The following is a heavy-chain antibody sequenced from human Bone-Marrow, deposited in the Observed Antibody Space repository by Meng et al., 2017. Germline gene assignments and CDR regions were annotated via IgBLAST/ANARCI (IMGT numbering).Heavy chain of an antibody. V-gene: IGHV1-69*06. J-gene: IGHJ6*02. CDR1: GGTFSSYA. CDR2: IIPIFGTA. D-gene: IGHD3-3*01. CDR3: ARDIGLFGVVIIGYYGMDV. Sequence: SVKVSCKASGGTFSSYAISWVRQAPGQGLEWIGGIIPIFGTANYAQKFQGRVTITADKSTSTAYMELSSLRSEDTAVYYCARDIGLFGVVIIGYYGMDVWGQGTTVTVSS.